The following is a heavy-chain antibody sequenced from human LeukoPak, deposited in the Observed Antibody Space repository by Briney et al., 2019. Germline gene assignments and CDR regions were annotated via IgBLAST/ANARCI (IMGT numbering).Heavy chain of an antibody. CDR3: ARVVGVLWLDYMDV. Sequence: SETLSLTCAVYGGSFSGYYWSWIRQPPGKGLEWIGEINHSGSTNYNPSLKSRVTISVDTSKNQFSLKLSSVTAADTAVYYCARVVGVLWLDYMDVWGKGTTVTISS. V-gene: IGHV4-34*01. CDR1: GGSFSGYY. J-gene: IGHJ6*03. D-gene: IGHD3-10*01. CDR2: INHSGST.